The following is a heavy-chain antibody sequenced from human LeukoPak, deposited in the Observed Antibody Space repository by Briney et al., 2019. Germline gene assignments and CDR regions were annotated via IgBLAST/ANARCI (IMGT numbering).Heavy chain of an antibody. Sequence: PGGSLRLSCAASGFTFSSYAMSWVRQAPGKGLEWVSAISGSGGSTYYADSVKGRFTISRDNSKNTLYLQMNSLRAEDTAVYYCATGGVVLRFLEWSQNFDYWGQGTLVTVSS. D-gene: IGHD3-3*01. V-gene: IGHV3-23*01. CDR3: ATGGVVLRFLEWSQNFDY. J-gene: IGHJ4*02. CDR2: ISGSGGST. CDR1: GFTFSSYA.